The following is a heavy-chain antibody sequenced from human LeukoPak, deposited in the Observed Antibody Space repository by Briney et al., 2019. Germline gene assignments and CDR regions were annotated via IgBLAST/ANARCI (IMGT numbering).Heavy chain of an antibody. CDR3: ARDPEDNWNDNDC. D-gene: IGHD1-20*01. J-gene: IGHJ4*02. V-gene: IGHV3-7*01. CDR2: IKEDGSEK. CDR1: GFTFSSYR. Sequence: SGGSLRLSCAASGFTFSSYRMSWVRQAPGKGLEWVANIKEDGSEKYYVDSVKGRFSISRDNAKNSLHLQMNSLGAEDTAVYYCARDPEDNWNDNDCWGQGTLVTVSS.